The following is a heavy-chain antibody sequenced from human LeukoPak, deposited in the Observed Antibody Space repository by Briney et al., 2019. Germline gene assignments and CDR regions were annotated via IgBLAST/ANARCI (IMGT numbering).Heavy chain of an antibody. CDR3: AREHTYYFGSQTSTLDV. CDR1: GASISTGGYY. V-gene: IGHV4-31*03. Sequence: SETLSLTCTFSGASISTGGYYWTWIRQPPGEGLEWIGYIYYTGSVDYNPSLKSRLTISLDTSKNQFSLKLNSVTAADTAVYYCAREHTYYFGSQTSTLDVWGQGTAVTVSS. D-gene: IGHD3-10*01. CDR2: IYYTGSV. J-gene: IGHJ6*02.